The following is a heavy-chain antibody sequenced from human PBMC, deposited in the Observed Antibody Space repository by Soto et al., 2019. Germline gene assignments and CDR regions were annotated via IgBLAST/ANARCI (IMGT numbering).Heavy chain of an antibody. CDR1: GFTFGDYA. Sequence: PGGSLRLSCTASGFTFGDYAMSWFRQAPGKGLEWVGFIRSKAYGGTTEYAASVKGRFTISRDDSKSIAYLQMNSLKTEDTAVYYCTRDSYPDSSGYYYDYWGQGTMVTVYS. CDR2: IRSKAYGGTT. CDR3: TRDSYPDSSGYYYDY. J-gene: IGHJ4*02. D-gene: IGHD3-22*01. V-gene: IGHV3-49*03.